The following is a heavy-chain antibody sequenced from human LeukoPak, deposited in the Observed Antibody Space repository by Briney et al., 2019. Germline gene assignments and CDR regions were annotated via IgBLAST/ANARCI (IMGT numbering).Heavy chain of an antibody. CDR2: IYTGGNT. D-gene: IGHD2-8*01. V-gene: IGHV3-53*05. J-gene: IGHJ4*02. CDR1: GFTVDSNY. CDR3: AKEYCSNSVCHSLDY. Sequence: GGSLRLSCAASGFTVDSNYLSWVRQAPGKGLEWVSTIYTGGNTYYADSVKGRFTFSRDNSKNTLYLQMNSLRAEDTAVYYCAKEYCSNSVCHSLDYWGQGTLVTVSS.